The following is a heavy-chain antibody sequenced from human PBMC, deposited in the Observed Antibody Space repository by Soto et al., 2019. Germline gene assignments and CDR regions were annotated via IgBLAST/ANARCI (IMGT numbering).Heavy chain of an antibody. J-gene: IGHJ4*02. Sequence: QVQLVESGGGVVQPGRSLRLSCAASGFTFSSHGMHWVRQVPGKGLEWVAVISHDGSGKYYTDSVQGRFTISRDNSKNTLYLQMTSLRVEDTAVYYCAKDLRPLIISFGERWGQGTLVTVSS. CDR3: AKDLRPLIISFGER. CDR2: ISHDGSGK. V-gene: IGHV3-30*18. D-gene: IGHD3-10*01. CDR1: GFTFSSHG.